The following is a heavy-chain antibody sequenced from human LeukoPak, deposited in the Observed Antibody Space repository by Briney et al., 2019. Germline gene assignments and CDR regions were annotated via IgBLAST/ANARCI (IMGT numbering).Heavy chain of an antibody. J-gene: IGHJ4*02. Sequence: GGSLRLSCAVSGFTFDDYDMHWVRQTPGKGLEWDSLIVGDDGSTNYTDSVKGRFTISRDNSKNSLYLQMNSLRPEDTALYYCAKGPTIFGVVPYYFDYWGQGTLVTVSS. D-gene: IGHD3-3*01. CDR1: GFTFDDYD. CDR2: IVGDDGST. CDR3: AKGPTIFGVVPYYFDY. V-gene: IGHV3-43*02.